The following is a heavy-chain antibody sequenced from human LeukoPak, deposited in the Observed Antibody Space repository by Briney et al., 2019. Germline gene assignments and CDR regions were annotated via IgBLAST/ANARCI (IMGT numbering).Heavy chain of an antibody. CDR1: GFTFSDYY. CDR3: ARGESYYYDSSDYGPFDY. D-gene: IGHD3-22*01. CDR2: ISSSGSTI. J-gene: IGHJ4*02. Sequence: GGSLRLSCAASGFTFSDYYMSWVRQAPGKGLEWVSYISSSGSTIYYADSVKGRFTISRDNAKNSLYLQMNSLRAEDTAVYYCARGESYYYDSSDYGPFDYWGQGTLVTVSS. V-gene: IGHV3-11*01.